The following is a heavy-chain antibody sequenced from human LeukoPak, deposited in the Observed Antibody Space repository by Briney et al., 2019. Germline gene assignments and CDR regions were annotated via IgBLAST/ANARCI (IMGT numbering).Heavy chain of an antibody. CDR1: GFTFDDYA. V-gene: IGHV3-7*01. D-gene: IGHD5-18*01. CDR2: IKQDGSEK. CDR3: ARGSRAMAKPYFDY. Sequence: PGRSLRLSCAASGFTFDDYAMHWVRQAPGKGLEWVANIKQDGSEKYYVDSVKGRFTISRDNAKNSLYLQMNSLRAEDTAVYYCARGSRAMAKPYFDYWGQGTLVTVSS. J-gene: IGHJ4*02.